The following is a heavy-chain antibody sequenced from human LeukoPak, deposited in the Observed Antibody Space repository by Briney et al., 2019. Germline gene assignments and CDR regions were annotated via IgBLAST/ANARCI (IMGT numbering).Heavy chain of an antibody. CDR3: AKHKAGISVAGPLFDS. CDR2: ISNSGGST. V-gene: IGHV3-23*01. J-gene: IGHJ4*02. D-gene: IGHD6-19*01. CDR1: GFTFSSYD. Sequence: PGGSLRLSCVASGFTFSSYDMSWARQAPGKGLEWVSVISNSGGSTYYADSVKGRFTISRDNSKNTLYLQMNSLRAEDTAIYFCAKHKAGISVAGPLFDSWGQGTLVTVSS.